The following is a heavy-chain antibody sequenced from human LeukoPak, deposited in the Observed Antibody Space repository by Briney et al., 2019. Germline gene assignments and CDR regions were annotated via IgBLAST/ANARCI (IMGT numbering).Heavy chain of an antibody. CDR3: VHSGWYYDSSGYSYYYGMDV. CDR2: ISSNGGST. V-gene: IGHV3-64D*06. D-gene: IGHD3-22*01. Sequence: GGSLRLSCSASGFTFSNYAMPWVRQAPGKGLEYVSAISSNGGSTYYADSVKGRFTISRDNSKNTLYLQMSSLRAEDTAVFYWVHSGWYYDSSGYSYYYGMDVWGQGTTVTVSS. CDR1: GFTFSNYA. J-gene: IGHJ6*02.